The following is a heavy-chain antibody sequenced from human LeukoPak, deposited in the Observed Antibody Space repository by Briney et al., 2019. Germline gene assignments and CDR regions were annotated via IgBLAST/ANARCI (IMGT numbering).Heavy chain of an antibody. J-gene: IGHJ4*02. CDR3: ARDLLRYSSGCGY. D-gene: IGHD6-19*01. V-gene: IGHV1-46*01. CDR1: GYTFTSYD. Sequence: ASVKVSCKASGYTFTSYDINWVRQATGQGLEWMGIINPSGGSTSYAQKFQGRVTMTRDMSTSTVYMELSSLRSEDTAVYYCARDLLRYSSGCGYWGQGTLVTVSS. CDR2: INPSGGST.